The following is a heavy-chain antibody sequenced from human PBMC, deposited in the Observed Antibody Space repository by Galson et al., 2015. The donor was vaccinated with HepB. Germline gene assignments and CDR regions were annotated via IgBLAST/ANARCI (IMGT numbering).Heavy chain of an antibody. CDR2: IYPGDSDT. Sequence: QSGAEVKKPGESLKISCKGSGYSFTSYWIGWVRQMPGKGLEWMGIIYPGDSDTRYSPSFQGQVTISADKSISTAYLQWSSLKASDTAIYYCARLDPPSRTTRWCFDYWGQGTLVTVSS. J-gene: IGHJ4*02. V-gene: IGHV5-51*03. CDR1: GYSFTSYW. D-gene: IGHD4-17*01. CDR3: ARLDPPSRTTRWCFDY.